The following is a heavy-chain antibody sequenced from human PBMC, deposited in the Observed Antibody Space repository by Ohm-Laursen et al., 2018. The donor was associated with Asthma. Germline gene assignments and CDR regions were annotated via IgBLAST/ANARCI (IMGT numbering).Heavy chain of an antibody. Sequence: SLRLSCAASGFSFSTYDMNWVRQAPGKGLEWLAAISYVGNSKSYADSVKGRFTISRDNSKNTLYLQMNSLRGEDTAVYYCSRDIELPRGNYDFYGMDVWGLGTTVTASS. CDR2: ISYVGNSK. CDR1: GFSFSTYD. CDR3: SRDIELPRGNYDFYGMDV. J-gene: IGHJ6*02. V-gene: IGHV3-30*03. D-gene: IGHD2/OR15-2a*01.